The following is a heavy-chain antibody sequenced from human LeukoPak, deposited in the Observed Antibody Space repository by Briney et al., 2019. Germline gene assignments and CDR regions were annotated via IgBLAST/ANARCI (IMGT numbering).Heavy chain of an antibody. CDR2: IYTSGST. V-gene: IGHV4-4*07. D-gene: IGHD6-19*01. CDR3: ARVGRQWMIFDY. Sequence: SETLSLTCTVSGGSISSYYWSWIRQPAGKGLEWIGRIYTSGSTNYNPSLKSRVTMSVDTSKNQFSLELSSVTAADTAVYYCARVGRQWMIFDYWGQGTLVTVSS. J-gene: IGHJ4*02. CDR1: GGSISSYY.